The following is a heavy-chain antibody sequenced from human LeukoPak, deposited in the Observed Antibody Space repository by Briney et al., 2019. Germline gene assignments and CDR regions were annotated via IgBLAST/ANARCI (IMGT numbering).Heavy chain of an antibody. J-gene: IGHJ4*02. V-gene: IGHV3-49*03. CDR1: GFTFSRYW. Sequence: GGSLRLSCAASGFTFSRYWMHWIRQAPGKGLEWGGFIRSKAYGETADYAASVKGRFTISRDDSKAIAYLQMNSLKTEDTAVYHCTRDRGAYNLYDYWGQGTLVTVSS. D-gene: IGHD1-1*01. CDR3: TRDRGAYNLYDY. CDR2: IRSKAYGETA.